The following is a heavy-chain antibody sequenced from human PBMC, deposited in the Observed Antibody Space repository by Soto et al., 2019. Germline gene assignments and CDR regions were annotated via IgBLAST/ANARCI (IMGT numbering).Heavy chain of an antibody. V-gene: IGHV1-18*01. D-gene: IGHD3-10*01. Sequence: GASVKVSCKPSGYSFSTYGVNWVRQAPGQGLEWMGWISPHNVNTKFAQKLQGRVSMTTDTSTSTAYMELRSLRADDTAVYFCARVPGTMAAFDYWGQGTQVTVSS. CDR2: ISPHNVNT. J-gene: IGHJ4*02. CDR3: ARVPGTMAAFDY. CDR1: GYSFSTYG.